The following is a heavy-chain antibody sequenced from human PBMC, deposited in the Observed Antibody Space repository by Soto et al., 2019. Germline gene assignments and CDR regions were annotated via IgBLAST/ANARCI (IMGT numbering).Heavy chain of an antibody. CDR1: GGSVSSGSYY. J-gene: IGHJ5*02. CDR2: IYYSGST. Sequence: SETLSLTCTVSGGSVSSGSYYWSWIRQPPGKGLEWIGYIYYSGSTNYNPSLKSRVTISVDTSKNQFSLKLSSVTAADTAVYYCARAASNYCGGDCYSGWFDPWGQGIQVTVSS. D-gene: IGHD2-21*02. CDR3: ARAASNYCGGDCYSGWFDP. V-gene: IGHV4-61*01.